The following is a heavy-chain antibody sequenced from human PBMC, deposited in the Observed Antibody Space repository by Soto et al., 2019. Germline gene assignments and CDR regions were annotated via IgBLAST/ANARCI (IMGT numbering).Heavy chain of an antibody. CDR3: ARDLGYYDSSGYFDY. Sequence: GGSLRLSCAASGFTFSSYSMNWVRQAPGKGLEWVSSISSSSSYIYYADSVKGRFTISRDNAKNSLYLQMNSLRAEDTAVYYCARDLGYYDSSGYFDYWGQGTLVTVSS. J-gene: IGHJ4*02. CDR2: ISSSSSYI. D-gene: IGHD3-22*01. V-gene: IGHV3-21*04. CDR1: GFTFSSYS.